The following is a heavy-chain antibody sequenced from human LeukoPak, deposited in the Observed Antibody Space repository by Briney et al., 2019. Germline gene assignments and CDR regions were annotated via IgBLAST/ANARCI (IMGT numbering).Heavy chain of an antibody. Sequence: SETLSLTCAVYGGSFSGYYWSWIRQPPGKGLEWIGEINHSGSTNYNPSLKSRVTISVDTSKNQFSLKLSSVTAADTAVYYCARGNREYSGYDSYYGMDVWGQGTTVTVSS. D-gene: IGHD5-12*01. J-gene: IGHJ6*02. CDR3: ARGNREYSGYDSYYGMDV. CDR1: GGSFSGYY. CDR2: INHSGST. V-gene: IGHV4-34*01.